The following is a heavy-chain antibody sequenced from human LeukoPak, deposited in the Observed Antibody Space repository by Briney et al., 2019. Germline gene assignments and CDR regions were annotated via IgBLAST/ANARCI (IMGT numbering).Heavy chain of an antibody. CDR2: ISSSSSYI. D-gene: IGHD3-10*01. V-gene: IGHV3-21*01. Sequence: GGSLRLSCAASGFTFSSYSMNWVRQAPGKGLEWVSSISSSSSYIYYADSVKGRFTISRDNAKNSLYLQMNSLRADDTAVYYCAGGDDYYGSGSYPPSLDYWGQGTLVTVSS. CDR3: AGGDDYYGSGSYPPSLDY. J-gene: IGHJ4*02. CDR1: GFTFSSYS.